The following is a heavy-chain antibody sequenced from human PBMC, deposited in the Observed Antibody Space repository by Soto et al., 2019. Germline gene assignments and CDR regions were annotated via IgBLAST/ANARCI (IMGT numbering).Heavy chain of an antibody. D-gene: IGHD6-6*01. CDR1: GLTFDDYA. Sequence: GGSLRLSCAASGLTFDDYAMHWVRQAPGKGLEWVSGISWNSGSIGYADSVKGRFTISRDNAKNSLYLQMNSLRAEDTALYYCAKDRGVYSSSSFDYWGQVTLVTVPS. J-gene: IGHJ4*02. V-gene: IGHV3-9*01. CDR2: ISWNSGSI. CDR3: AKDRGVYSSSSFDY.